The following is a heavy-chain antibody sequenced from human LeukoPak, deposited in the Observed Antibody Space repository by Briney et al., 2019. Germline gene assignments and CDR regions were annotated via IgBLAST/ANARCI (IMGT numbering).Heavy chain of an antibody. CDR1: GGSISSGGYY. Sequence: SETLSLTCTVSGGSISSGGYYWSWIRQHPGKGLEWIGYIYYTGSTYYNPSLTSRLTISVDPSKNQFSLKLSSVTAADTAVYYWPSTVTPARYLDYWGQGTLVTVSS. D-gene: IGHD4-17*01. CDR2: IYYTGST. J-gene: IGHJ4*02. V-gene: IGHV4-31*03. CDR3: PSTVTPARYLDY.